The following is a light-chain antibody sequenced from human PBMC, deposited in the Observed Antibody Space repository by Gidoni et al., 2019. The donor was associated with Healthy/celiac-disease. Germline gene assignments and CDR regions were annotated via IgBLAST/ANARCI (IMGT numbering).Light chain of an antibody. CDR3: QQYDSSPVT. CDR2: GAS. CDR1: QSVSTSY. V-gene: IGKV3-20*01. Sequence: IVLTQSPGTLSLSPGERATLSCRASQSVSTSYLAWYQQKPGQAPRLLIYGASSRATGIPDRFSGSGSGTDFTLTISRLEPEDFAVYYCQQYDSSPVTFXXXTKVEIK. J-gene: IGKJ1*01.